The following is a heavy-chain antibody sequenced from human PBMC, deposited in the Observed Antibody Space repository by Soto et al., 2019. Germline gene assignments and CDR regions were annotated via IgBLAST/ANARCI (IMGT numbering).Heavy chain of an antibody. CDR3: ARRSGSSWYNK. D-gene: IGHD6-13*01. J-gene: IGHJ4*02. V-gene: IGHV4-39*01. Sequence: QLQLQESGPGLVKPSETLSLTCAVPGGSISNTDYYWGWIRQPPGKGLEWIGSAYYSGNTFYNPSLKGRVTISVHTSKNQFSLQLSSVTAADTAVYFCARRSGSSWYNKWGQGTLVTVSS. CDR2: AYYSGNT. CDR1: GGSISNTDYY.